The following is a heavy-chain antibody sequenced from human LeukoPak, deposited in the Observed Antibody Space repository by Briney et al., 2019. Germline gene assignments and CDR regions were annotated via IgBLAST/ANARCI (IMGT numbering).Heavy chain of an antibody. CDR2: INHSGST. CDR1: GGSFSGYY. J-gene: IGHJ4*02. Sequence: SETLSLTCAVYGGSFSGYYWSWIRQPPGKGLEWIGEINHSGSTNYNPSLKSRVTISVDTSKNQFSLKLSSVTAADTAVYYCARGPHSSHANYYGSSGYYCFDYWGQGTLVTVSS. D-gene: IGHD3-22*01. V-gene: IGHV4-34*01. CDR3: ARGPHSSHANYYGSSGYYCFDY.